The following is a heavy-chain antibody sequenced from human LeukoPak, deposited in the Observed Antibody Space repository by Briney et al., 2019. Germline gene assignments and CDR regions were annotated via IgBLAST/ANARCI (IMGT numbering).Heavy chain of an antibody. CDR1: GYTCTSYD. V-gene: IGHV1-8*01. CDR2: KNPNSGRT. Sequence: ASVKVSCKASGYTCTSYDINWVRQATGQRLEWMGFKNPNSGRTGFAQKFQGRFTMTTDTSISTAYMELSSLTSEDTAVYYCARGPVSSHGMDVWGQGTTVTVSS. CDR3: ARGPVSSHGMDV. J-gene: IGHJ6*02.